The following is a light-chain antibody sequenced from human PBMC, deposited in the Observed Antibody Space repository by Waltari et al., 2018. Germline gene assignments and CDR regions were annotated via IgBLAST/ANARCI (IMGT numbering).Light chain of an antibody. CDR2: GTN. J-gene: IGLJ2*01. V-gene: IGLV3-19*01. Sequence: SSELTQDPAVSVALGQTVRITCQGDSLISYYATWYQQQPGQAPVLVFYGTNNRPSGIPTGFAGSRSGNTGSLTITGAEAEDEAKYDFASRDSSGDTVVFGGGTSLTVL. CDR1: SLISYY. CDR3: ASRDSSGDTVV.